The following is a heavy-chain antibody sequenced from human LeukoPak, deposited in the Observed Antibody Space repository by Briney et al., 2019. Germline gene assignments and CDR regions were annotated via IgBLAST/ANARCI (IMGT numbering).Heavy chain of an antibody. V-gene: IGHV4-59*08. CDR1: GGSITGYH. Sequence: PSETLSLTCTVSGGSITGYHWNWIRQPPGKGLEWIGYIYGSETTVYKPSLKSRVTISADTSKNQFSLKLASVTAADTAIYYCARRNDFDIWGQGTMVTVSS. CDR2: IYGSETT. J-gene: IGHJ3*02. CDR3: ARRNDFDI.